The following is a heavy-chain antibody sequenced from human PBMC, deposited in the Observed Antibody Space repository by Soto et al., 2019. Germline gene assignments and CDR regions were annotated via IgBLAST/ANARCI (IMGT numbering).Heavy chain of an antibody. V-gene: IGHV4-31*03. CDR1: GGSISSGGYY. CDR2: IYYSGST. Sequence: QVQLQESGPGLVKPSQTLSLTCTVSGGSISSGGYYWSWIRQHPGKGLEWIGYIYYSGSTYYNPSLKSRVTISVDTSKNQYSLKLSSVTAADTAVYYCARGVVVVAASIGGYFDLWGRGTLVTVSS. CDR3: ARGVVVVAASIGGYFDL. J-gene: IGHJ2*01. D-gene: IGHD2-15*01.